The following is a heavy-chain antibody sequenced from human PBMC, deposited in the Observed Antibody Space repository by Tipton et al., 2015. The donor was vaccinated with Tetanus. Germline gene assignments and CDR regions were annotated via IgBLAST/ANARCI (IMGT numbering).Heavy chain of an antibody. CDR2: ISYSGRT. CDR1: GGSMSNSDYY. J-gene: IGHJ5*02. D-gene: IGHD6-19*01. V-gene: IGHV4-39*02. CDR3: AFLPKHWLVPSFDP. Sequence: TLSLTCIVSGGSMSNSDYYGAWVRQSPGKGLEWIGSISYSGRTYYNPSLKSRATISVDTSKNHFSLNLSSVTAADTAVYYCAFLPKHWLVPSFDPWGQGTLVTVSS.